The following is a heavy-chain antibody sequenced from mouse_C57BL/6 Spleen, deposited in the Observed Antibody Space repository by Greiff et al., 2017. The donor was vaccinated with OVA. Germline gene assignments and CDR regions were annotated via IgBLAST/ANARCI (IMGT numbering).Heavy chain of an antibody. J-gene: IGHJ1*03. D-gene: IGHD1-1*01. CDR3: ARRGKTVVDLWYFDV. CDR2: IYPGDGDT. V-gene: IGHV1-80*01. CDR1: GYAFSSYW. Sequence: QVQLQQSGAELVKPGASVKISCKASGYAFSSYWMNWVKQRPGKGLEWIGQIYPGDGDTNYNGKFKGKATLTADKSSSTAYMQLSSLTSEDSAVYFCARRGKTVVDLWYFDVWGTGTTVTVSS.